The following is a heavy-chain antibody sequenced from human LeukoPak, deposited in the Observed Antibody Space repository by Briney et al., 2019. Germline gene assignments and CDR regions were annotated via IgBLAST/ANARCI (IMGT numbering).Heavy chain of an antibody. CDR1: GFTFSSYE. CDR3: ARDAMVTYDAFDI. V-gene: IGHV3-48*03. CDR2: ISSSGSTI. Sequence: GGSLRLSCAASGFTFSSYEMNWVRQAPGKGLEWVSYISSSGSTIYYADSVKGRFTISRDNSKNTLYLQMNSLRAEDTAVYYCARDAMVTYDAFDIWGQGTMVTVSS. J-gene: IGHJ3*02. D-gene: IGHD5-18*01.